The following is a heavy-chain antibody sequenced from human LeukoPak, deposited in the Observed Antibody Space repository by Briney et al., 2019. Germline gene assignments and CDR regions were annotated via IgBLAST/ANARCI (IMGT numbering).Heavy chain of an antibody. D-gene: IGHD5-18*01. CDR2: IYHSGST. CDR3: ARGDAAMAP. Sequence: PSETLSLTCTVSGYSISSGYYWGWIRQPPGKGLEWIGTIYHSGSTYYNPSFKGRVTISVDTSKNQFSLKMRSVTDEDTALYYCARGDAAMAPWDQGTLVTVSS. J-gene: IGHJ5*02. V-gene: IGHV4-38-2*02. CDR1: GYSISSGYY.